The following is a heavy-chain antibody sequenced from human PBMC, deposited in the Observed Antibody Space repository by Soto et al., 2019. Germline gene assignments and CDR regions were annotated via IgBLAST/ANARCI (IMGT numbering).Heavy chain of an antibody. CDR1: GGTFSSYA. CDR3: AREGGSGNYRYYAMDV. CDR2: IIPIFGTA. Sequence: QVQLVQSGAEVKKPGSSVNVSCKASGGTFSSYAISWVRQAPGQGLEWMGGIIPIFGTANYAQKFQGRVTMTADESTSTADMGLSSLRSEDTAVYYCAREGGSGNYRYYAMDVWGPGTTVTVSS. D-gene: IGHD3-10*01. V-gene: IGHV1-69*12. J-gene: IGHJ6*02.